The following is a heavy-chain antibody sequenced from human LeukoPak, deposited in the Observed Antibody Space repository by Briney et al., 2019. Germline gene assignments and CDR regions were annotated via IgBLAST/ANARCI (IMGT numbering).Heavy chain of an antibody. V-gene: IGHV3-23*01. J-gene: IGHJ4*02. CDR2: ISGSGGST. D-gene: IGHD2-2*01. CDR1: GFTFSSYA. CDR3: AKSCSSTSCYLVVGCFDY. Sequence: GGSLRLSCAASGFTFSSYAMSWVRQAPGKGLEWVSAISGSGGSTYYADSVKGRFTISRDNSKNTLYLQMNSLRAEDTAVYYCAKSCSSTSCYLVVGCFDYWGQGTLVTVSS.